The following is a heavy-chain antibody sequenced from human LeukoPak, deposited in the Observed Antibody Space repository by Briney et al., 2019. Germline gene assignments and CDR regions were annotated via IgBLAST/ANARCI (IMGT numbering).Heavy chain of an antibody. J-gene: IGHJ3*02. CDR1: GYSISSGYY. CDR3: ARALTVVTPSSAFDI. CDR2: IYHSGST. V-gene: IGHV4-38-2*02. D-gene: IGHD4-23*01. Sequence: PSETLSLTCPVSGYSISSGYYWGWIRQPPGKGLEWIGSIYHSGSTYYNPSLKSRVTISVDTSKNQFSLKLSSVTAADTAVYYCARALTVVTPSSAFDIWGQGTMVTVSS.